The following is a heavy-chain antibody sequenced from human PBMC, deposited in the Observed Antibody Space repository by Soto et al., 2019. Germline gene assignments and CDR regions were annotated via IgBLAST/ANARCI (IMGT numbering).Heavy chain of an antibody. J-gene: IGHJ3*01. V-gene: IGHV3-30-3*01. D-gene: IGHD3-22*01. CDR1: GFTFSTYA. CDR3: GRITLKTSVDTFDF. Sequence: VGSLRLSCAASGFTFSTYALHWVRQAPGKGLEWVATVTSDGSNKYHADSVEGRFTISRDDSKNTLYLQLNSLRAEDTAVYYCGRITLKTSVDTFDFWGQGTMVTV. CDR2: VTSDGSNK.